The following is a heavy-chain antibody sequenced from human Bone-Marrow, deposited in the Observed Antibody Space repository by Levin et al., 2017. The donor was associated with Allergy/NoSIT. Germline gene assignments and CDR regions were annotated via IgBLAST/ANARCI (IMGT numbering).Heavy chain of an antibody. Sequence: GGSLRLSCAASGLIFGDFYMSWIRQAPGKGLEWLSYISTSGRTIYYADSVKGRFTISRDNGKNSVYLQMNNLRAEDTAIYYCASSEEGGVIHDGFDIWGQGTMVTVSS. J-gene: IGHJ3*02. CDR3: ASSEEGGVIHDGFDI. CDR2: ISTSGRTI. D-gene: IGHD3-10*01. CDR1: GLIFGDFY. V-gene: IGHV3-11*01.